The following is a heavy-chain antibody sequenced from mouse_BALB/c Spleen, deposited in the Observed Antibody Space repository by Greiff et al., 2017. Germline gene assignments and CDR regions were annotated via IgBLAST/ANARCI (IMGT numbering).Heavy chain of an antibody. D-gene: IGHD1-1*01. V-gene: IGHV3-8*02. CDR2: ISYSGST. CDR3: ARWDYGSSWFAY. Sequence: VQLKESGPSLVKPSQTLSLTCSVTGDSITSCYWNWIRKFPGNKLEYMGYISYSGSTYYNPSLKSRISITRDTSKNQYYLQLNSVTTEDTATYYCARWDYGSSWFAYWGQGTLVTVSA. J-gene: IGHJ3*01. CDR1: GDSITSCY.